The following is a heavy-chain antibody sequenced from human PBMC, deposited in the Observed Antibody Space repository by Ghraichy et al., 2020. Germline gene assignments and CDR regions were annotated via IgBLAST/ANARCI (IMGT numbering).Heavy chain of an antibody. Sequence: SETLSLTCTVSGGSISSYYWSWIRQPPGKGLEWIGYIYYSGSTNYNPSLKSRVTISVDTSKNQFSLKLSSVTAADTAVYYCARLVYDYVWVSYRQGAFDIWGQGTMVTVSS. D-gene: IGHD3-16*02. CDR3: ARLVYDYVWVSYRQGAFDI. CDR1: GGSISSYY. J-gene: IGHJ3*02. CDR2: IYYSGST. V-gene: IGHV4-59*08.